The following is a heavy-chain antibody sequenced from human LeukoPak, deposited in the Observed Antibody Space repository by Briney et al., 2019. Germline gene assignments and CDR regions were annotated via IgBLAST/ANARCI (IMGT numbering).Heavy chain of an antibody. CDR2: ISSSGGST. CDR3: AKEPRRGYYDSSGYFDY. CDR1: GFTFSSYG. D-gene: IGHD3-22*01. J-gene: IGHJ4*02. Sequence: GGSLRLSCAASGFTFSSYGMHWVRQAPGKGLEWVSGISSSGGSTYYADSVKGRFTISRDNSKNTLYLQMNSLRAEDTAVYYCAKEPRRGYYDSSGYFDYWGQGTLVTVSS. V-gene: IGHV3-23*01.